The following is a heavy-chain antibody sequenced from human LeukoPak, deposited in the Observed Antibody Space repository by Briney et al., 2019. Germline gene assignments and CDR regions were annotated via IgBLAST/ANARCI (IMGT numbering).Heavy chain of an antibody. Sequence: SQTLSLTCAVSGGSIRGGPYHWSWIRQHPGKGLEWIGYIHYSGTTYYNPSLKSRVTISVDTSNNQFSLKLSSVCAADTAVYYCARADCSTTCYYFDDWGRGTLVTVSS. CDR1: GGSIRGGPYH. CDR2: IHYSGTT. V-gene: IGHV4-31*11. J-gene: IGHJ4*02. D-gene: IGHD2-2*01. CDR3: ARADCSTTCYYFDD.